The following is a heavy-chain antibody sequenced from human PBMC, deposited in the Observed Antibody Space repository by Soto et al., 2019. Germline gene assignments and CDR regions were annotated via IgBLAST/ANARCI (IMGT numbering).Heavy chain of an antibody. CDR2: ISYDGSNK. J-gene: IGHJ4*02. D-gene: IGHD3-3*01. Sequence: QVQLVESGGGVVQPGRSLRLSCAASGFTFSSYGMHWVRQAPGKGLEWVAVISYDGSNKYYADSVKGRFTISRDNSKNTLYLQMNSLRAEDTAVYYCAKDKAFRFVEWLNFDYWGQGTLVTVSS. CDR1: GFTFSSYG. V-gene: IGHV3-30*18. CDR3: AKDKAFRFVEWLNFDY.